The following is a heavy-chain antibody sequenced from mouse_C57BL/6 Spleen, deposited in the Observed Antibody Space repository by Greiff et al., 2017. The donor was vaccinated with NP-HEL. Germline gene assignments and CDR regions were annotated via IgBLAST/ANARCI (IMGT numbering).Heavy chain of an antibody. J-gene: IGHJ2*01. V-gene: IGHV5-4*01. CDR2: ISDGGSYT. Sequence: EVQGVESGGGLVKPGGSLKLSCAASGFTFSSSAMSWVRQTPEKRLEWVATISDGGSYTYYPANVKGRFTISRDNAKNNLYLQMSHLKSEDTAMYYCARDEGGYYFDYWGQGTTLTVSS. CDR1: GFTFSSSA. CDR3: ARDEGGYYFDY. D-gene: IGHD1-1*02.